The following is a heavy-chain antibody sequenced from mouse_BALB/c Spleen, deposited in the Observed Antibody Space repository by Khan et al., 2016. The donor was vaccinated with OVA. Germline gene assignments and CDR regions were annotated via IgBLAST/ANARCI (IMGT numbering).Heavy chain of an antibody. J-gene: IGHJ2*01. D-gene: IGHD1-1*01. CDR3: ARSGYGSLGY. Sequence: QVQLQQPGPVLVKPGASVKMSCKASGYTFTDYIINWVRQRTGQGLEWIGQIYPGRGSTYYNEKFKGKATLTADKSSNTAYMQLRSLTSEDSAVYFCARSGYGSLGYWGQGTTLTVSS. V-gene: IGHV1-77*01. CDR2: IYPGRGST. CDR1: GYTFTDYI.